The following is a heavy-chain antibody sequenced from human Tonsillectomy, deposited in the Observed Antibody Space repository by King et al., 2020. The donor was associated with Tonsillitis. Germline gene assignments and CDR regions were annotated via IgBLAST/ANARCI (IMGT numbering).Heavy chain of an antibody. J-gene: IGHJ6*02. Sequence: VQLVESGGGVVQPGRSLRLSCAASGFTFSSYGMHWVRQAPGKGLEWVAVISYDGSNKYYADSVKGRFTISRDNSKNTLYLQMNSLRAEETAVYYCAKGTGVGMDVWGQGTTVTVSS. D-gene: IGHD1/OR15-1a*01. V-gene: IGHV3-30*18. CDR2: ISYDGSNK. CDR3: AKGTGVGMDV. CDR1: GFTFSSYG.